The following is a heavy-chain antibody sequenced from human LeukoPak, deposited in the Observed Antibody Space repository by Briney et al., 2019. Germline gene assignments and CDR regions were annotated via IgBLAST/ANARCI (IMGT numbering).Heavy chain of an antibody. D-gene: IGHD3-10*01. Sequence: QPGGSLRLSCAASGFTFDDYSMHWVRQAPGKGLEWVSLISSDGGSTYYADSVKGRFTISRDNSKNSLYVQLNNLRTEDTALYYCAKGRYRSGSFSTPFEYWGQGTLVTVSS. CDR1: GFTFDDYS. J-gene: IGHJ4*02. CDR2: ISSDGGST. V-gene: IGHV3-43*01. CDR3: AKGRYRSGSFSTPFEY.